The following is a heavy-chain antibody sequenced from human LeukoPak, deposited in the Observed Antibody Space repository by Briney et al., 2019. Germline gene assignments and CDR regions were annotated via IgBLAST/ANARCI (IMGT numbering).Heavy chain of an antibody. CDR3: VIGVGWQPDY. J-gene: IGHJ4*02. CDR1: GDSVTGYY. Sequence: PSETLSLTCTVFGDSVTGYYLNWVRQPPGKGLEWIGHIYKIGPTNYNPSLKSRLTISADTSKNQFSLKLRSVTAADTAVYYCVIGVGWQPDYWGQGALVTVSS. D-gene: IGHD2-15*01. V-gene: IGHV4-59*02. CDR2: IYKIGPT.